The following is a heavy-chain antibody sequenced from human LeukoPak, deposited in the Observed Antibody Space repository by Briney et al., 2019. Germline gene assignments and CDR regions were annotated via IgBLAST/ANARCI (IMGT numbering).Heavy chain of an antibody. Sequence: SVKVSCKASGGTFSSYAISWVRQAPGQGLEWMGGIIPIFGTANYAQKFQGRVTITADKSTSTAYMELSSLRSEDTAVYYCARAIVVVTARNAFDIWGQGTMVTVSS. CDR2: IIPIFGTA. D-gene: IGHD2-21*02. CDR1: GGTFSSYA. CDR3: ARAIVVVTARNAFDI. V-gene: IGHV1-69*06. J-gene: IGHJ3*02.